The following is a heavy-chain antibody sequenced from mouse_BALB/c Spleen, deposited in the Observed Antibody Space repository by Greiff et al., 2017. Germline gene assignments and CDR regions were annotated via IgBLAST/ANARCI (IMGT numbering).Heavy chain of an antibody. CDR2: ISSGGSYT. Sequence: EVKLMESGGGLVKPGGSLKLSCAASGFTFSCYTMSWVRQTPEKRLEWVATISSGGSYTYYPDSVKGRFTISRDNAKNTLYLQMSSLKSEDTAMYYCTRVEGFDYWGQGTTLTVSS. CDR3: TRVEGFDY. J-gene: IGHJ2*01. CDR1: GFTFSCYT. V-gene: IGHV5-6-4*01.